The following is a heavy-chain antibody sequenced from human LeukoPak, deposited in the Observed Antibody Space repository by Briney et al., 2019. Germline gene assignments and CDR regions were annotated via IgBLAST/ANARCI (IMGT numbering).Heavy chain of an antibody. D-gene: IGHD2-8*01. Sequence: PSETLSLTCTLSGGSISSGDYYWRWIRQPPGKGLEWIGYIFYSGSTYYNPSLKSRVTITVDTSKNQFSLKLSSVTAADTAVYYCARPSSEWLASHDAFDIWGQGTMVTVSS. J-gene: IGHJ3*02. CDR1: GGSISSGDYY. CDR3: ARPSSEWLASHDAFDI. V-gene: IGHV4-30-4*08. CDR2: IFYSGST.